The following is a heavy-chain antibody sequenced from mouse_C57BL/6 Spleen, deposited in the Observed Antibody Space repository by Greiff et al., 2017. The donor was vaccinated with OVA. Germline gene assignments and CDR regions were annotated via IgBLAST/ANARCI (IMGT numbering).Heavy chain of an antibody. V-gene: IGHV5-9-1*02. CDR2: ISSGGDYI. Sequence: EVQLQESGEGLVKPGGSLKLSCAASGFTFSSYAMSWVRQTPEKRLEWVAYISSGGDYIYYADTVKGRFTISRDNARNTLYLQMSSLKSEDTAMYYCTRDNPPLIYYGSSEAMDYWGQGTSVTVSS. D-gene: IGHD1-1*01. CDR3: TRDNPPLIYYGSSEAMDY. J-gene: IGHJ4*01. CDR1: GFTFSSYA.